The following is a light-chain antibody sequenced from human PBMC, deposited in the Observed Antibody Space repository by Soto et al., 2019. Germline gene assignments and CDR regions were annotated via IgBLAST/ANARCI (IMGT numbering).Light chain of an antibody. CDR2: ETS. CDR3: QQYGTSPRT. J-gene: IGKJ1*01. Sequence: ELVLTQYPGTLALSPGGRATVSCRASQTFSSSYLAWYQQKPGQAPRLLIYETSSRATGIPDRFSGSGSQTDFTLTISRMEPEDFAVYYCQQYGTSPRTFGQGTKVDIK. CDR1: QTFSSSY. V-gene: IGKV3-20*01.